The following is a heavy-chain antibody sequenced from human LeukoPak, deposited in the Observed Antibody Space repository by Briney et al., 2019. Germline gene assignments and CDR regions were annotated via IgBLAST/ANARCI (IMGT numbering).Heavy chain of an antibody. D-gene: IGHD2/OR15-2a*01. CDR2: ISHSGST. CDR3: ARGLNRESRLLDY. J-gene: IGHJ4*02. Sequence: SETLSLTCAVYGGSFSGYYWSWIRQPPGKGLEWIGEISHSGSTDYNPSLKSRVTISVDTSKNQFSLKLSSVTAADTAVYYCARGLNRESRLLDYWGQGTLVTVSS. V-gene: IGHV4-34*01. CDR1: GGSFSGYY.